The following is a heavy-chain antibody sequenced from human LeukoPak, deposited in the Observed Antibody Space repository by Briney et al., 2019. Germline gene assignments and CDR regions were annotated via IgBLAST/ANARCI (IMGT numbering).Heavy chain of an antibody. J-gene: IGHJ4*02. CDR1: GFTLSSSG. CDR2: IWGDENHK. CDR3: ARDVGSAPFDY. Sequence: GRSLRLSCAASGFTLSSSGMHWVRQAPGKGPEWVAVIWGDENHKYYGDSVRGRFTISRDNAKNTLYLQMDSLRVEDTAVYYCARDVGSAPFDYWGQGTPVTVSS. D-gene: IGHD6-25*01. V-gene: IGHV3-33*01.